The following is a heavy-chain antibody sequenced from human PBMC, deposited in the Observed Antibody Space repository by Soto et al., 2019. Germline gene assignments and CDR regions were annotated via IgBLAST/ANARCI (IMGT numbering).Heavy chain of an antibody. CDR1: GGTFSSYA. Sequence: QVQLVQSGAEVKKPGSSVKVSCKASGGTFSSYAISWVRQAPGQGLEWMGGIIPIFGTANYAQKFQGRVTITADESTSTAYMELSSLRSEDTAVYYCARDEDPPNYDFGSGYTGGYGMDVWGQGTTVTVSS. J-gene: IGHJ6*02. CDR2: IIPIFGTA. D-gene: IGHD3-3*01. V-gene: IGHV1-69*01. CDR3: ARDEDPPNYDFGSGYTGGYGMDV.